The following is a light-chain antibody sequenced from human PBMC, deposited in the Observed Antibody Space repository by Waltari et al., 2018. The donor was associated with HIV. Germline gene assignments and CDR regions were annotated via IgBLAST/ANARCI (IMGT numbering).Light chain of an antibody. CDR3: CSYAGRYTYV. J-gene: IGLJ1*01. CDR1: SSDVGGYND. V-gene: IGLV2-11*01. CDR2: DVT. Sequence: QSALTQPRSVSGSPGQSVTISCTGTSSDVGGYNDVSWYQHHPGKAPKFMIYDVTKRPSWVPDRFSGSKSGNTASLTISGLQAEDEADYYCCSYAGRYTYVFGTGTKVTVL.